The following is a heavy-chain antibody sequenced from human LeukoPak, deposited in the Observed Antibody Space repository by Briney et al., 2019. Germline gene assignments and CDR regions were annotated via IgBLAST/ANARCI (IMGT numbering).Heavy chain of an antibody. CDR2: IKQDGSEK. J-gene: IGHJ5*02. CDR1: GFTFSSYA. Sequence: GGSLRLSCAASGFTFSSYAMRWVRQAPGEGLEWVANIKQDGSEKYYVDSVKGRFTISRDNAKNSLYLQMNSLRAEDTAVYYCARRDYDILTGENWFDPWGQGTLVTVSS. V-gene: IGHV3-7*05. D-gene: IGHD3-9*01. CDR3: ARRDYDILTGENWFDP.